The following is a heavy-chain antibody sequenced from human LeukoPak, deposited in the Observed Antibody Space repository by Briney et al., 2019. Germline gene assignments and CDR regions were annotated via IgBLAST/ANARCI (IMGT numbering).Heavy chain of an antibody. CDR3: ARGGRELWLLFDY. J-gene: IGHJ4*02. CDR2: ISYDGSNK. Sequence: GRSLRLSCAASGFTFSSYGMHWVRQAPGKGLEWVAVISYDGSNKYYAGSVKGRFTISRDKSKNSLYLQMNSLRAEDTAVYYCARGGRELWLLFDYWGQGTLVTVSS. CDR1: GFTFSSYG. D-gene: IGHD5-18*01. V-gene: IGHV3-30*03.